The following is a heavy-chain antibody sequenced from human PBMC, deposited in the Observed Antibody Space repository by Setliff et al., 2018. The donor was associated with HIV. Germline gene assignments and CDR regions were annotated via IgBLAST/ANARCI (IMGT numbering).Heavy chain of an antibody. CDR2: INPNNGGT. CDR1: GFLVTGYN. CDR3: ARPRVFDSFDV. V-gene: IGHV1-2*06. Sequence: ASVKVSCKALGFLVTGYNVHWVRQAPGHGPEWLGRINPNNGGTNYAQKFQGRVTMSLDTSTSTGYLELKALTSDDTAVYHCARPRVFDSFDVWGPGTMVTVSS. J-gene: IGHJ3*01.